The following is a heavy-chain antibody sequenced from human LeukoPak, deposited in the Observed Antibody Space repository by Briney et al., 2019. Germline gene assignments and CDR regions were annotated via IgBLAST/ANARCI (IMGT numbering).Heavy chain of an antibody. J-gene: IGHJ6*03. CDR2: IKDDGSEK. CDR3: ARVYGGCSGGTCYSGLMGEYYYYYYYMDV. V-gene: IGHV3-7*01. CDR1: GFTFSAYW. D-gene: IGHD2-15*01. Sequence: PGGSLRLSCAASGFTFSAYWMSWVRQAPGKGLEWVANIKDDGSEKYYVDSVKGRFTISRDNAKNSLYLQMNSLRAEDTAVYYCARVYGGCSGGTCYSGLMGEYYYYYYYMDVWGKGTTVTVSS.